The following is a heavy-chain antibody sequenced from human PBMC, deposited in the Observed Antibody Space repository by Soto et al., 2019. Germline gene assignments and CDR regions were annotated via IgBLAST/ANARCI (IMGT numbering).Heavy chain of an antibody. Sequence: EVQLVESGGGLVKPGGSLRLSCAASGFTFSSYSMNWVPQAPGKGLEWVSSISSSSSYIYYADSVKGRFTISRDSAKNSLYLQMNSLRAEDTAVYYCASEQWAGGMDVWGQGTTVTVSS. CDR2: ISSSSSYI. CDR3: ASEQWAGGMDV. J-gene: IGHJ6*02. V-gene: IGHV3-21*01. CDR1: GFTFSSYS. D-gene: IGHD6-19*01.